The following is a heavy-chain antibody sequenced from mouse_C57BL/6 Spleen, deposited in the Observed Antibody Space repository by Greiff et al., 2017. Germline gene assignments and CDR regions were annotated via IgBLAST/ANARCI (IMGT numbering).Heavy chain of an antibody. CDR1: GYTFTDSY. CDR3: ARTKGWGLFAY. CDR2: INPNNGGT. V-gene: IGHV1-26*01. Sequence: EVQLQQSGPELVKPGASVKISCKASGYTFTDSYMNWVKQSHGKSLEWIGGINPNNGGTSYNQKFKGKATLTVDESSSTAYMELLSLTSEDSAVYYCARTKGWGLFAYWGQGTLVTVSA. J-gene: IGHJ3*01. D-gene: IGHD3-3*01.